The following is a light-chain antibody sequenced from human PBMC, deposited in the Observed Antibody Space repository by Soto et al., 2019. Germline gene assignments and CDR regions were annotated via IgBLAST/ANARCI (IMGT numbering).Light chain of an antibody. Sequence: QSALTQPRSVSGSPGQSVTISCTGTSSDVGGYNYVSWYQQHPGTAPKLMIYDVSKRPSGVPDRFSGSKSGNTASLTISGLQAEDEADYYCCSYAGSYTWVFGGGTKVTV. CDR1: SSDVGGYNY. V-gene: IGLV2-11*01. CDR2: DVS. J-gene: IGLJ3*02. CDR3: CSYAGSYTWV.